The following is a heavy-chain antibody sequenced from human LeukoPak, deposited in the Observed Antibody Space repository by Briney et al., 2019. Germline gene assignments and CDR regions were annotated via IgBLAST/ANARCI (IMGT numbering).Heavy chain of an antibody. CDR2: INPNSFGT. J-gene: IGHJ4*02. CDR1: GYTFSEYG. CDR3: ARDSATLPGSYFDY. Sequence: ASVKVSCNLSGYTFSEYGISWVRQAPGQGLEWMGWINPNSFGTNYAQKFQDRVTMTRDTSISTAYMELSRLRSDDTAIYYCARDSATLPGSYFDYWGQGTLVTVSS. V-gene: IGHV1-2*02. D-gene: IGHD2-15*01.